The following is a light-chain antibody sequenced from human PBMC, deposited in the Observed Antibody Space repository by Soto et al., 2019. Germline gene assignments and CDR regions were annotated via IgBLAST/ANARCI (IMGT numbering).Light chain of an antibody. CDR3: SSYTSSSTYV. CDR1: SSDVGGYNY. V-gene: IGLV2-14*01. CDR2: EVS. Sequence: QSFLSHPGCVSCSTGHSITISCTGTSSDVGGYNYVSWYQQHPGKAPKLMIYEVSYRPSGVSNRFSGSKSGNTASLTISVLQAEDEADYYCSSYTSSSTYVFGTGTKV. J-gene: IGLJ1*01.